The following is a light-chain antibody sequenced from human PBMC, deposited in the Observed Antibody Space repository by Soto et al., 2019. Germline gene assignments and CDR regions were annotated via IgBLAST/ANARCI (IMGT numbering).Light chain of an antibody. J-gene: IGKJ1*01. Sequence: EKVMTQSPATLSVSPGERATLSCRASQSVSSNLAWYQQKPGQAPRLLIYDASTRATGIPARFSGSGSGTDFTLTISSLQSGDLAVYYCQQYDDWPETFGQGTKVEIK. CDR3: QQYDDWPET. CDR1: QSVSSN. V-gene: IGKV3-15*01. CDR2: DAS.